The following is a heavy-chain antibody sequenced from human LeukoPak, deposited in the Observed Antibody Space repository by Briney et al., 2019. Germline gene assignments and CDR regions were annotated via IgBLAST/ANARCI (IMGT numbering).Heavy chain of an antibody. D-gene: IGHD3-10*01. CDR2: ISGSGGST. V-gene: IGHV3-23*01. J-gene: IGHJ4*02. Sequence: GGSLRLSCAASGFTFSSYAMSWVRQAPGKGLEWVSAISGSGGSTYYADSVKGRFTISRDNSKNTLYLQMNSLRAEDTAVYYCAKDPGGSGSFDYFDYWGQGTLVTVSS. CDR1: GFTFSSYA. CDR3: AKDPGGSGSFDYFDY.